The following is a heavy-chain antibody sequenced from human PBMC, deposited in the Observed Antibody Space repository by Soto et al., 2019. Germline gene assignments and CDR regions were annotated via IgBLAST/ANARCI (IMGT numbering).Heavy chain of an antibody. CDR1: GFTFSSYS. Sequence: GGSLRLSCAASGFTFSSYSMNWVRQAPGKGLEWVSSISSSSSYIYYADSVKGRFTIPRDNAKNSLYLQMNSLRAEDTAVYYCARAGFWSGYYYYGMDVWGQGTTVTVSS. CDR3: ARAGFWSGYYYYGMDV. CDR2: ISSSSSYI. J-gene: IGHJ6*02. D-gene: IGHD3-3*01. V-gene: IGHV3-21*01.